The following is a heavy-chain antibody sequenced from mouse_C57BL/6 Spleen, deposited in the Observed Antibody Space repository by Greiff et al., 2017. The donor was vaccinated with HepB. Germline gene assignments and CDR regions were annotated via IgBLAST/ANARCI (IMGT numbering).Heavy chain of an antibody. D-gene: IGHD1-1*01. CDR2: IDPSDSET. CDR3: ARESGSSYHYYAMDY. J-gene: IGHJ4*01. V-gene: IGHV1-52*01. Sequence: QVQLQQPGAELVRPGSSVKLSCKASGYTFTSYWMHWVKQRPLQGLEWIGNIDPSDSETHYNQKFKDKATLTVDKSSSTAYMQLSSLTSEDSAVYYCARESGSSYHYYAMDYWGQGTSVTVSS. CDR1: GYTFTSYW.